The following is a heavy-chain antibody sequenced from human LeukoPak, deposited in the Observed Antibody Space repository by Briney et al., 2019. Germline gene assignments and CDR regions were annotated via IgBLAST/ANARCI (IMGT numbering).Heavy chain of an antibody. Sequence: PGGSLRLSCAASGFTFSSYAMHWVRQAPGKGLEWVAVISYDGSNKYYADSVKGRFTISRDNSKNTLYLQMNSLRAEDTTVYYCARDGGQQLVFATKLHKWFDSWGQGILVTVSS. J-gene: IGHJ5*01. D-gene: IGHD6-13*01. CDR2: ISYDGSNK. CDR1: GFTFSSYA. CDR3: ARDGGQQLVFATKLHKWFDS. V-gene: IGHV3-30*04.